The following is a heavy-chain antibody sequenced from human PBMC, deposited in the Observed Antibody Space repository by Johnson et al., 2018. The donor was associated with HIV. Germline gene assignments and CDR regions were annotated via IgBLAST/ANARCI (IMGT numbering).Heavy chain of an antibody. CDR1: GFTFDDYA. CDR3: ASRYTVDAFDI. D-gene: IGHD1-1*01. CDR2: ISWNSGSI. J-gene: IGHJ3*02. Sequence: VQLVESGGGLVQPGRSLRLSCAASGFTFDDYAMHWVRQPPGKGLEWVSGISWNSGSIGYADSVKGRFTISRDNAKNSLYLQMNSLRAEDTAVYYCASRYTVDAFDIWGQGTMVTVSS. V-gene: IGHV3-9*01.